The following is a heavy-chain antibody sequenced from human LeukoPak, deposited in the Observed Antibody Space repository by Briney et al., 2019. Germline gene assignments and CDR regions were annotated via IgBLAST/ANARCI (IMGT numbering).Heavy chain of an antibody. D-gene: IGHD4-17*01. CDR3: RTDRYGNYGDYIDY. CDR1: GYTFTGYY. Sequence: ASVKVSCKASGYTFTGYYMHWVRQAPGQGLEWMGWINPNSGGTNYAQKFQGRVTMTRDTSISTAYMELSRLRSDDTAVYYCRTDRYGNYGDYIDYWGQGTLVTVSS. J-gene: IGHJ4*02. V-gene: IGHV1-2*02. CDR2: INPNSGGT.